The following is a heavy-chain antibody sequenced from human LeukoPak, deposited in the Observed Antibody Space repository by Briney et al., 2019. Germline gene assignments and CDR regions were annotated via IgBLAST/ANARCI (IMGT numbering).Heavy chain of an antibody. V-gene: IGHV1-2*02. CDR2: INPNSGGT. CDR1: GYTFTGYY. D-gene: IGHD3-22*01. J-gene: IGHJ5*02. Sequence: EASVKVSCKASGYTFTGYYMHWVRQAPGQGLEWMGWINPNSGGTNYAQKFQGRVTMTRDTSISTAYMELSRLRSDDTAVYYCARQGYDSSGPFTGWFDPWGQGTPVTVSS. CDR3: ARQGYDSSGPFTGWFDP.